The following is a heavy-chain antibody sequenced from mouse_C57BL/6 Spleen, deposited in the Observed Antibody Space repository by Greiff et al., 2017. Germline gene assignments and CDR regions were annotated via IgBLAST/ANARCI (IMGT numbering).Heavy chain of an antibody. V-gene: IGHV1-69*01. CDR1: GYTFTSYW. J-gene: IGHJ1*03. CDR2: IDPSDSYT. Sequence: QVQLQQSGAELVMPGASVKLSCKASGYTFTSYWMHWVKQRPGQGLEWIGEIDPSDSYTNYNQKFKGKSTLTVDKSSSTAYMQLSSLTSEDSAVYYCASGGFLPYWYFDVWGTGTTVTVSS. CDR3: ASGGFLPYWYFDV.